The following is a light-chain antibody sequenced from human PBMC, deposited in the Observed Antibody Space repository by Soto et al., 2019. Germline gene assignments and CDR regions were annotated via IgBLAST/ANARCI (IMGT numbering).Light chain of an antibody. CDR1: QSLLHSTGYNF. CDR3: MQALQAPYT. V-gene: IGKV2-28*01. CDR2: LGS. Sequence: DILLTQSPLSLPVTPGEPASISCRSSQSLLHSTGYNFLDWYLQRPGQSPQLLIDLGSNRASGVPDRFNVSGSGTDFTLKITRGEAEDVGIYYCMQALQAPYTFGQGTKLDIK. J-gene: IGKJ2*01.